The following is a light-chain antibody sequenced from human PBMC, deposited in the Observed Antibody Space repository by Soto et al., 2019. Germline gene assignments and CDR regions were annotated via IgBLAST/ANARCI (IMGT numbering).Light chain of an antibody. V-gene: IGKV3-11*01. Sequence: EIVLTQSPATLSLSLGERATLSCRASQSVATFLAWYQQKPGQAPRLLIYDASNRATGIPARFSGSGSGKDFTLTISSLEPEDFAVYYCQQRSNWPPDYTFGQGTKLEIK. CDR3: QQRSNWPPDYT. J-gene: IGKJ2*01. CDR1: QSVATF. CDR2: DAS.